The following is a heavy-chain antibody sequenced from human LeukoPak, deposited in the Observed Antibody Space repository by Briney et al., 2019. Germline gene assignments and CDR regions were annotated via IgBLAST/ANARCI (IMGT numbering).Heavy chain of an antibody. V-gene: IGHV4-59*01. CDR2: VYYSGST. CDR3: ARTYGSGILEGSGGYFDL. CDR1: VESFSGYY. Sequence: SETLSLTCAVYVESFSGYYWSWIRQPPGKGLEWIGYVYYSGSTSYNPSLKSRVTISVETSKNQFSLKLSSVTAADTAVYYCARTYGSGILEGSGGYFDLWGRGTLVTVSS. D-gene: IGHD3-10*01. J-gene: IGHJ2*01.